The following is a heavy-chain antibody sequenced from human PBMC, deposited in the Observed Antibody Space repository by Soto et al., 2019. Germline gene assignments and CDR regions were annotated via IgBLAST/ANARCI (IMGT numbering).Heavy chain of an antibody. CDR3: ARDRLVPYGYGMDV. J-gene: IGHJ6*02. CDR1: GFTFRSYG. Sequence: QMQLVESGGGVVQPGRSLRLPCAASGFTFRSYGIHWVRQAPGKGLEWVALIWFDGSKKYYVDSVKGRFAVSRDNSKNTLYLQMNSLRVEDTAVYYCARDRLVPYGYGMDVWGQGTTVTVSS. V-gene: IGHV3-33*01. CDR2: IWFDGSKK. D-gene: IGHD2-2*01.